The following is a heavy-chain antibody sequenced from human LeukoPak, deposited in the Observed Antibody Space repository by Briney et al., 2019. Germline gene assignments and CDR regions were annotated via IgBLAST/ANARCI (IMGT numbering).Heavy chain of an antibody. Sequence: SETLSLTCTVSGGSISSYYWSWIRQPPGKGLEWIGYIYYGGSTNYNPSLKSRVTISVDTSKNQFSLKLSSVTAADTAVYYCARSGYCSGGSCSKDYWGQGTLVTVSS. J-gene: IGHJ4*02. D-gene: IGHD2-15*01. CDR1: GGSISSYY. V-gene: IGHV4-59*01. CDR2: IYYGGST. CDR3: ARSGYCSGGSCSKDY.